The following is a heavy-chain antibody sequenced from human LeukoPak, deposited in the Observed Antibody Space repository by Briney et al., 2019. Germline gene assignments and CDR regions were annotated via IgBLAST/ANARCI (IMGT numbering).Heavy chain of an antibody. D-gene: IGHD3-22*01. CDR2: IYYSGST. CDR3: ARAPQSSYYDSSGYSDAFDI. J-gene: IGHJ3*02. V-gene: IGHV4-30-4*01. CDR1: GGSISSGDYY. Sequence: KASETLSLTCTVSGGSISSGDYYWSWIRQPPGKGLEWIGYIYYSGSTYYNPSLKSRVTISVDTSKNQFSLKLGSVTTADTAVYYCARAPQSSYYDSSGYSDAFDIWGQGTMVTVSS.